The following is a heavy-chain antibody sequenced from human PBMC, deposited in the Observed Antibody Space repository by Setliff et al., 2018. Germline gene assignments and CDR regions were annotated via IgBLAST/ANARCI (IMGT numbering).Heavy chain of an antibody. CDR3: ARDPSLYCSSTSCSPHWFDP. J-gene: IGHJ5*02. CDR2: INPNSGGT. D-gene: IGHD2-2*01. V-gene: IGHV1-2*04. Sequence: GASVKVSCKASGYTFTGYYMHWVRQAPGQGLEWMGWINPNSGGTNYAQKFQGWVTMTRDTSISTAYMELSRLRSDDTAVYYCARDPSLYCSSTSCSPHWFDPWGQGTLVTVSS. CDR1: GYTFTGYY.